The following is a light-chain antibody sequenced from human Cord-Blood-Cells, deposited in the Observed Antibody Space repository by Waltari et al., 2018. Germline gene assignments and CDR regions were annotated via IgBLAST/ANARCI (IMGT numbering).Light chain of an antibody. J-gene: IGKJ1*01. CDR3: QQANRFPWT. Sequence: IQMTQSPSSVFVSVRARLPNTCRASQGISSWLAWYQQKPGKAPKLLSYAAASLQRGVPSRFSGSGSGTEFTLTISSLQPEDFATYYCQQANRFPWTCGQGTKVEIK. V-gene: IGKV1-12*01. CDR2: AAA. CDR1: QGISSW.